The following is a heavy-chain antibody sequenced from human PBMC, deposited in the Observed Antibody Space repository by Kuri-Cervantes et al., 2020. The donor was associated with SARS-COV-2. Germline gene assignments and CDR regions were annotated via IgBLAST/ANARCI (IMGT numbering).Heavy chain of an antibody. Sequence: SETLSLTCTVSGGSISSYYWSWIRQPPGKGLEWIGYIYYSGSTNYNPSLKSRVTISVDTSKNQFSLKLSSVTAADTAVYHCARGVSIAAAGTYYYYYYMDVCGKGTTVTVSS. V-gene: IGHV4-59*12. D-gene: IGHD6-13*01. CDR1: GGSISSYY. CDR3: ARGVSIAAAGTYYYYYYMDV. J-gene: IGHJ6*03. CDR2: IYYSGST.